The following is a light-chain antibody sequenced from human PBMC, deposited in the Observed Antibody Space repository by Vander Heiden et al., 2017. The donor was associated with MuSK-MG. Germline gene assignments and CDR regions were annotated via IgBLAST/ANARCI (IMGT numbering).Light chain of an antibody. J-gene: IGKJ2*01. CDR3: QQRSNWPPYA. CDR2: DAS. Sequence: EIVLTQSPATLSLSPGERATLSCRASQSVSSYLAWYQQKPGQAPRLLIYDASNRATGIPARFSGSRSGTDFTLTISSLEPEDFAVYYCQQRSNWPPYAFGPGTKLEIK. CDR1: QSVSSY. V-gene: IGKV3-11*01.